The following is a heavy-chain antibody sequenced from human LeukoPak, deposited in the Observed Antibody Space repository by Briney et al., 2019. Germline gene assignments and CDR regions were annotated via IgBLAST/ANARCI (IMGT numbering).Heavy chain of an antibody. Sequence: GGSLRLSCAASGVTFSSYSMNWVRQAPGKGLECVSYISTSSSIIYYADSVKGRFTISRDNAKNSLYLQMNSLRAEDTAVYYCAGEPIVTAGIVGYYWGQGTLATVSS. V-gene: IGHV3-48*01. CDR2: ISTSSSII. CDR1: GVTFSSYS. CDR3: AGEPIVTAGIVGYY. J-gene: IGHJ4*02. D-gene: IGHD6-13*01.